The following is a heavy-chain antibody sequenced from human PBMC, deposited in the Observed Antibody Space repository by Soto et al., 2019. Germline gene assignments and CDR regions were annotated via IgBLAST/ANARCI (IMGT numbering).Heavy chain of an antibody. CDR2: IIPIFGTA. CDR1: GGTFSSYA. J-gene: IGHJ4*02. D-gene: IGHD2-15*01. Sequence: ASVKVSCKASGGTFSSYAISWVRQAPGQGLEWMGGIIPIFGTANYAQKFQGRVTITADKSTSTAYMELSSLRSEDTAVYYCARADCSGGSCYSFPGPNFDYWGQGTLVTVSS. V-gene: IGHV1-69*06. CDR3: ARADCSGGSCYSFPGPNFDY.